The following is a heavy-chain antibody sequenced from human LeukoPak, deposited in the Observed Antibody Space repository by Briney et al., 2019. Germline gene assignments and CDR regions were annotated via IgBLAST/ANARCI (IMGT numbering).Heavy chain of an antibody. CDR1: GFTFTSYT. D-gene: IGHD1-1*01. Sequence: SGGSLRLSCATSGFTFTSYTMNWVRQAPGKGLEWVSSISSSSSDIFYADSVKGRFAISRDNAKNFVYVQMSSLRAEDTAVYFCAREMNDRELDFFYGMDVWGQGTTVTVSS. J-gene: IGHJ6*02. CDR2: ISSSSSDI. V-gene: IGHV3-21*01. CDR3: AREMNDRELDFFYGMDV.